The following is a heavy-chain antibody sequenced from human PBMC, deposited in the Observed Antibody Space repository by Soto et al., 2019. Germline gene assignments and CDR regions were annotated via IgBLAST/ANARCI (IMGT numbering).Heavy chain of an antibody. J-gene: IGHJ2*01. V-gene: IGHV3-23*01. Sequence: GGSLRLSCAASGFTFSSYAMSWVRQAPGKGLEWVSAISGSGGSTYYADSVKGRFTISRDNSKNTLYLQMNSLRAEDTAVYYCAKGIAPKYSGYDWYLGYFDLWGRGTLVTVSS. CDR1: GFTFSSYA. CDR2: ISGSGGST. CDR3: AKGIAPKYSGYDWYLGYFDL. D-gene: IGHD5-12*01.